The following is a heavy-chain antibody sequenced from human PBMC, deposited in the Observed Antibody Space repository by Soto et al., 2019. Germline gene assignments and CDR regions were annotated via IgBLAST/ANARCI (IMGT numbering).Heavy chain of an antibody. D-gene: IGHD3-10*01. CDR2: VNPILRMS. CDR1: GDTFSFYT. V-gene: IGHV1-69*02. CDR3: ATSYGSGYRAFDY. J-gene: IGHJ4*02. Sequence: QVQLVQSGAELKKPGSSVKVSCKASGDTFSFYTINWVRQAPGLGLEWMGRVNPILRMSNYAQKVEGRVTMAADKATSRAYMERRSLRSDDTALYYCATSYGSGYRAFDYWGQGALVTVSS.